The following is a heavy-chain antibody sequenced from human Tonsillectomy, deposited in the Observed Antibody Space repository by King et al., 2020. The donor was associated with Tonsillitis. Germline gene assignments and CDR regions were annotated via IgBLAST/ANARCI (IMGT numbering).Heavy chain of an antibody. V-gene: IGHV3-48*02. CDR2: ITSSGSST. J-gene: IGHJ4*02. CDR3: ARGDAYGGNLPFDY. CDR1: GFTFSSYS. D-gene: IGHD4-23*01. Sequence: VQLVQSGGGLVQPGGSLRLSCAASGFTFSSYSINWVRQAPGKGLEWVSDITSSGSSTYYADSVKGRFTISRDNAKNSLYLQMNSLRDEDTAVYYCARGDAYGGNLPFDYWGQGTLVTVSS.